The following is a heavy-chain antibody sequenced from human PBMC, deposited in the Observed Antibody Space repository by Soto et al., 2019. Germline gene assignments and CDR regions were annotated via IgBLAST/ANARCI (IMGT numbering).Heavy chain of an antibody. CDR2: INHSGST. CDR1: GGSFSGYY. D-gene: IGHD3-22*01. CDR3: ARGGYGYYYDSSGYPKQLDY. Sequence: QVQLQQWGAGLLKPSETLSLTCAVYGGSFSGYYWSWIRQPPGKGLEWIGEINHSGSTNYNPSLKSRVTISVDTSKNQFSLKLSSVTAADTAVYYCARGGYGYYYDSSGYPKQLDYWGQGTLVTVSS. J-gene: IGHJ4*02. V-gene: IGHV4-34*01.